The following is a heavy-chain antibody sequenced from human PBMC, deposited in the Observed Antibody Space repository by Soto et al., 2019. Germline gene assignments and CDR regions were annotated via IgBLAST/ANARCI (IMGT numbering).Heavy chain of an antibody. D-gene: IGHD5-18*01. CDR2: IYSGRGRGT. V-gene: IGHV3-66*01. Sequence: EVQLVESGGGLVQPGGSLRLSCAASGFTVSSNYMSWVRQAPGKGLEWVSIIYSGRGRGTYYADSVKGRFTISRDNSKNTLYLQMSSLRAEDTAVYYCARDLGVDTPMATGNLYYYYGMDVWGQGTTVTVSS. J-gene: IGHJ6*02. CDR1: GFTVSSNY. CDR3: ARDLGVDTPMATGNLYYYYGMDV.